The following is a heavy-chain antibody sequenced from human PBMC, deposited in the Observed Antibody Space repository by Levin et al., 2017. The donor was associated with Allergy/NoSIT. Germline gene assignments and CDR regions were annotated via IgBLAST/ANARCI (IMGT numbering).Heavy chain of an antibody. D-gene: IGHD1-26*01. J-gene: IGHJ4*02. CDR2: ISASRTTT. Sequence: GESLKISCAASEFTFGRYAMSWVRQAPGKGLEWVSTISASRTTTYYAESVKGRFTISRDNSKNTLYLEMNRLRAEDTAVYYGAKDPTVVGAYYFDYWGLGTLVTVSS. CDR1: EFTFGRYA. V-gene: IGHV3-23*01. CDR3: AKDPTVVGAYYFDY.